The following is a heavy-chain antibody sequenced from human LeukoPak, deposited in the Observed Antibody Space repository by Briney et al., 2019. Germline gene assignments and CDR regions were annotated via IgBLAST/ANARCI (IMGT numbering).Heavy chain of an antibody. CDR3: ARAGRPDAFDI. CDR2: LNPSGSST. J-gene: IGHJ3*02. Sequence: ASVKVSCKASGGTFSRHAISWVRQAPGQGLEWMGILNPSGSSTTYAQNFQGRVTMTRDTSTSTVYMELSSLRSEDTAVYYCARAGRPDAFDIWGQGTMVTVSS. CDR1: GGTFSRHA. V-gene: IGHV1-46*01.